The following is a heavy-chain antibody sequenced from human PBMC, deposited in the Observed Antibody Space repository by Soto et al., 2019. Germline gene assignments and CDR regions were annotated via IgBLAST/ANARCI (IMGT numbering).Heavy chain of an antibody. Sequence: QVQLQQWGAGLLKPSETLSLTCAVYGGFVSSGSYYWSWIRQPPGKGLEWIGEMSHSGGTHLNPSVTSRVTISVYTSKNQFSLKMSSVTAADTALYYCARVERGTATTVVDAFDIWGPGTMVTVSS. CDR3: ARVERGTATTVVDAFDI. CDR1: GGFVSSGSYY. CDR2: MSHSGGT. D-gene: IGHD1-1*01. J-gene: IGHJ3*02. V-gene: IGHV4-34*01.